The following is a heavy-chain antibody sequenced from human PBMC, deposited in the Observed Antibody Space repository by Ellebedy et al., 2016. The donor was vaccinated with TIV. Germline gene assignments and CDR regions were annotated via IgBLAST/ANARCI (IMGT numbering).Heavy chain of an antibody. CDR2: INHSGST. V-gene: IGHV4-34*01. D-gene: IGHD1-26*01. Sequence: SETLSLXCAVYGGSFSGYYWSWIRQPPGKGLEWIGEINHSGSTNYNPSLKSRVTMSVDTSKNQFSLKLSSVTAADTAVYYCARDRVGATSYYYYYMDVWGKGTTVTVSS. CDR1: GGSFSGYY. CDR3: ARDRVGATSYYYYYMDV. J-gene: IGHJ6*03.